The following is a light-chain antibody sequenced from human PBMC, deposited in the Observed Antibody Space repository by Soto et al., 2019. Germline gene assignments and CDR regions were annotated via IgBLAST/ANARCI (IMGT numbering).Light chain of an antibody. CDR2: GAS. J-gene: IGKJ3*01. CDR1: QNVRSN. Sequence: EIMMKQSPATLSVSPGERATLSCWASQNVRSNLAWYQQKPGQAPRLLIYGASTRATDIPTRFSGSGSGTEFTLTISSLQSDDSAVYYWQQSNNWPPLFTFGPGTKVEIK. CDR3: QQSNNWPPLFT. V-gene: IGKV3-15*01.